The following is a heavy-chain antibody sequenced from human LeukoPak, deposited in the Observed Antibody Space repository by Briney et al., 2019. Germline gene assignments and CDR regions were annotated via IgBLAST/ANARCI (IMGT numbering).Heavy chain of an antibody. V-gene: IGHV3-30*02. CDR3: ARDPPYYDSSGYYFDAWGSPGY. J-gene: IGHJ4*02. D-gene: IGHD3-22*01. CDR1: GFTFSRYA. CDR2: IAHHGSNN. Sequence: QPGGSLRLSCAASGFTFSRYAMHWVRQGPGKGLEWVAYIAHHGSNNYYADSVKGRFTISRDNAKNSLYLQMNSLRAEDTAVYYCARDPPYYDSSGYYFDAWGSPGYWGQGTLVTVSS.